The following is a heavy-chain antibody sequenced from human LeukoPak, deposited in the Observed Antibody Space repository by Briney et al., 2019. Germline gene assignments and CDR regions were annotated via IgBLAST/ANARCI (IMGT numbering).Heavy chain of an antibody. Sequence: GXSLRLSCAASGFTFSSYWMHWVRQAPGKGLVWVSRINSDGSSTNYADSVKGRLTISRDNAKNSLYLQMNSLRAEDTALYYCARDRDIVVVPAAMRGAFDYWGQGTLVTVSS. D-gene: IGHD2-2*01. V-gene: IGHV3-74*01. J-gene: IGHJ4*02. CDR1: GFTFSSYW. CDR2: INSDGSST. CDR3: ARDRDIVVVPAAMRGAFDY.